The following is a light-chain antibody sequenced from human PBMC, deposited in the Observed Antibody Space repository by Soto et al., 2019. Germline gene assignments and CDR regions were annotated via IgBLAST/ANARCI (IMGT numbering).Light chain of an antibody. CDR2: GVS. CDR3: ATWDSSLTGEV. V-gene: IGLV2-14*01. J-gene: IGLJ2*01. CDR1: SSDVGGYNY. Sequence: QSALTQPASVSGSPGQSITISCTGTSSDVGGYNYVSWYQRLPGKAPKLMIYGVSNWPSGIPDRFSGSKSGTSATLDITGLQTGDEADYYCATWDSSLTGEVFGGGTKLTVL.